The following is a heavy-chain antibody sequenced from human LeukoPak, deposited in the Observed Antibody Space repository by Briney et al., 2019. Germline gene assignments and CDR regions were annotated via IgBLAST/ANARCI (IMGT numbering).Heavy chain of an antibody. D-gene: IGHD2-15*01. CDR1: GFTFSTYG. CDR3: AKWGCSGGSCYPFDY. CDR2: IPSGGGT. Sequence: PGGSLRLSCAASGFTFSTYGMSWVRQAPGKGLQWVSTIPSGGGTYYADSVKGRFTISRDNSKNTLYLQMNSLRAEDTAVYYCAKWGCSGGSCYPFDYWGQGTLVTVSS. V-gene: IGHV3-23*01. J-gene: IGHJ4*02.